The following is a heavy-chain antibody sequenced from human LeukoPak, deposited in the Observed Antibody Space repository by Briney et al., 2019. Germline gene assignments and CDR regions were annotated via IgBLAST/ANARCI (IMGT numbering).Heavy chain of an antibody. V-gene: IGHV4-38-2*02. J-gene: IGHJ3*02. D-gene: IGHD5-24*01. CDR2: IYHSGST. CDR3: ARSSRNTPDGDAFDI. Sequence: TSETLSLTCTVSGYSISSGYYWGWIRQPPGKGLEWIGSIYHSGSTYYNPSLKSRVTISVDTSKNQFSLKLSSVTAADTAVYYCARSSRNTPDGDAFDIWGQGTMVTVSS. CDR1: GYSISSGYY.